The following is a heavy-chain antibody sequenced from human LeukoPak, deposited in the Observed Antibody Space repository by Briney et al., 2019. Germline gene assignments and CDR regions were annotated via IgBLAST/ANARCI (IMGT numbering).Heavy chain of an antibody. Sequence: GGSLRLSCAASGFTFNNYAMSWVRQAPGKGLEWVSAISGSGGSRHYADSVKGRFTISRDNSKNTLYLQVNSLRAEDTAVYFCAKGPKKQMVGSRGYYFDFWGQGTLVTVSS. CDR3: AKGPKKQMVGSRGYYFDF. CDR1: GFTFNNYA. V-gene: IGHV3-23*01. D-gene: IGHD6-13*01. CDR2: ISGSGGSR. J-gene: IGHJ4*02.